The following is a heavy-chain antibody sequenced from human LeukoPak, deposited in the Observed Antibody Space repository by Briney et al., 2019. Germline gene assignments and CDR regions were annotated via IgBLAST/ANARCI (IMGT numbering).Heavy chain of an antibody. J-gene: IGHJ5*02. CDR1: GFTFGRDW. CDR3: EKWDFFGDYFTFDP. Sequence: PGGSLRLSCEASGFTFGRDWMSWVRQAPGKGLEWVATIKFDESETYYVDSVKGRFAVSRDNGQNSLFLQMSSLRVEDTALYFCEKWDFFGDYFTFDPRGQGVLVIVSS. D-gene: IGHD2/OR15-2a*01. CDR2: IKFDESET. V-gene: IGHV3-7*01.